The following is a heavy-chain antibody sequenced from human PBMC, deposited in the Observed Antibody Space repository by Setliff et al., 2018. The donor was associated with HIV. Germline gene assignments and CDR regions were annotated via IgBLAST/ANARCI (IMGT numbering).Heavy chain of an antibody. D-gene: IGHD1-26*01. CDR2: FRPTGNAYYANP. J-gene: IGHJ5*02. CDR1: GGSISSHF. Sequence: SETLSLTCTVSGGSISSHFWNWIRQPAGKGLEWIGRFRPTGNAYYANPYYNPSLKSRVTMSVDTSKSQFSLKLTSVTAADAAMYYCARYSGTFTRYFDPWGPGTLVTVSS. V-gene: IGHV4-4*07. CDR3: ARYSGTFTRYFDP.